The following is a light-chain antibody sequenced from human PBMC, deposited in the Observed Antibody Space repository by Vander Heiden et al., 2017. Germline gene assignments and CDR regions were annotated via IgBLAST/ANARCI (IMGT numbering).Light chain of an antibody. CDR1: QSLVHSNGNTY. V-gene: IGKV2-24*01. CDR2: KIS. CDR3: MQATYPVS. J-gene: IGKJ4*01. Sequence: IVLPQTPLSSPVTLGPPASISCRSSQSLVHSNGNTYVSWLQQRAGQPPRPLIYKISKRFSGVPDRCAGSGAGTDFTLKSSRVEAEDVGVYYCMQATYPVSFGGGTKVE.